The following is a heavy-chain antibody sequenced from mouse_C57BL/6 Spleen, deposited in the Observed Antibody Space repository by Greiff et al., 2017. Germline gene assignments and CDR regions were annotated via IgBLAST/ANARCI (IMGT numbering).Heavy chain of an antibody. J-gene: IGHJ4*01. V-gene: IGHV1-69*01. CDR3: ARFDGSSSYYAMDY. CDR1: GYTFTSYW. D-gene: IGHD1-1*01. CDR2: IDPSDSYS. Sequence: QVQLQQPGAELVMPGASVKLSCKASGYTFTSYWMHWVKQRPGQGLEWIGEIDPSDSYSNYNQKFKGKSTLTVDKASSTAYMQLSVRTSEDSAVYYCARFDGSSSYYAMDYWGQGTSVTVSS.